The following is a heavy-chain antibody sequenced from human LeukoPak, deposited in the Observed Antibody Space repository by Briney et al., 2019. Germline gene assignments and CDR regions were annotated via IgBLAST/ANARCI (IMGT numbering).Heavy chain of an antibody. CDR3: ARASSWSHAFDI. CDR1: GGTFISYA. V-gene: IGHV1-69*13. Sequence: SVKVSCKASGGTFISYAISWVRQAPGQGLEWMGGIIPIFGTANYARKFQGRVTITADESTSTAYMELSSLRSEDTAVYYCARASSWSHAFDIWGQGTMVTVSS. CDR2: IIPIFGTA. D-gene: IGHD6-13*01. J-gene: IGHJ3*02.